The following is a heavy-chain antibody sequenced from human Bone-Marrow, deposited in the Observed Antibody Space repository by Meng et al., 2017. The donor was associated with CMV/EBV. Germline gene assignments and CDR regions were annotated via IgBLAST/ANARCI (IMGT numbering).Heavy chain of an antibody. V-gene: IGHV3-30*18. CDR3: TKDVKFGDFDY. CDR2: ILYDGSNE. D-gene: IGHD3-16*01. J-gene: IGHJ4*02. Sequence: GESLKISCAASGFTFSSFGMHWVRQAPGKGLEWVAFILYDGSNEYYADSVKGRFIIFRDNSKNTLYLQMNSLKPEDTAVFYCTKDVKFGDFDYWGQGTLVTFSS. CDR1: GFTFSSFG.